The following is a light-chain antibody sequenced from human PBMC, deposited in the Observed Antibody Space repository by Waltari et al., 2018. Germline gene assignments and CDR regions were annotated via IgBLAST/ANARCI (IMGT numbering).Light chain of an antibody. CDR3: HSRDASGVGGS. Sequence: SSELTQDPTVSGAMGQTVRITCQGDSRRSCYASRYQKTPGKAPILVIFDKNNRPSGVPDRFSGSSSDNTAVLTITGAQAEDEASYYCHSRDASGVGGSFGGGTKLTVL. V-gene: IGLV3-19*01. J-gene: IGLJ2*01. CDR2: DKN. CDR1: SRRSCY.